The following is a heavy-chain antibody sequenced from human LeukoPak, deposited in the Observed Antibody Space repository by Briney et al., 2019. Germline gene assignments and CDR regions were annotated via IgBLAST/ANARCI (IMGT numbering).Heavy chain of an antibody. CDR3: ARDGDYGTGSYYRGCIDS. Sequence: ASVKVSCKTSGYSFTAFYIHWVRQAPGQGLEWMGWIHPRRGDTNYAQKFQGRVTMTRDTPISTAYLDLSSLRSDDTAVYYCARDGDYGTGSYYRGCIDSWGQGTPVTVSP. CDR2: IHPRRGDT. V-gene: IGHV1-2*02. D-gene: IGHD3-10*01. J-gene: IGHJ4*02. CDR1: GYSFTAFY.